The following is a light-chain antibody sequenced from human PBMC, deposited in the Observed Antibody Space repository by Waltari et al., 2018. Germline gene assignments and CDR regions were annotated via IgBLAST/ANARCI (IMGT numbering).Light chain of an antibody. Sequence: QSALTQPPSVSGSPGQSVTISCTGTSSDVGSYNRVSWYQQPPATAPKLILFEVKNRPPGVPDRVSGANSGDTASLTISGLQAEDEADYYCSSYTASTTLIFGGGTKVTVL. CDR1: SSDVGSYNR. V-gene: IGLV2-18*02. J-gene: IGLJ2*01. CDR3: SSYTASTTLI. CDR2: EVK.